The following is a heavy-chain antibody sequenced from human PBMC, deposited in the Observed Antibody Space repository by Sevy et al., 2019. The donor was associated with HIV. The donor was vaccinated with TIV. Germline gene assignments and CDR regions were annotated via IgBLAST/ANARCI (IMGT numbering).Heavy chain of an antibody. J-gene: IGHJ4*02. CDR2: IWSDGSTK. CDR1: GFTFSNYG. CDR3: AKNAALDQ. D-gene: IGHD6-25*01. V-gene: IGHV3-33*06. Sequence: GGSLRLSCVASGFTFSNYGMHWVRQVPGKGLEWVAVIWSDGSTKWYIDSVEGRFTVSRDNSKNTLYLQMNSLRVEDTGVYYCAKNAALDQWGQGTLVTVSS.